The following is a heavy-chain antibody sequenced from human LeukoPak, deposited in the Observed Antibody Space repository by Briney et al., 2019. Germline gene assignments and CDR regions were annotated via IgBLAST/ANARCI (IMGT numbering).Heavy chain of an antibody. CDR3: ARAARGSLTFDY. V-gene: IGHV3-64*01. Sequence: AGGSLRLSCAASGFTFSSYAMHWVRQAPGKGLEYVSAISSNGGSTYYANSVKGRFTISRDNSKNTLYLQMGSLRAEDMAVYYCARAARGSLTFDYWGQGTLVTVSS. CDR1: GFTFSSYA. CDR2: ISSNGGST. J-gene: IGHJ4*02. D-gene: IGHD1-26*01.